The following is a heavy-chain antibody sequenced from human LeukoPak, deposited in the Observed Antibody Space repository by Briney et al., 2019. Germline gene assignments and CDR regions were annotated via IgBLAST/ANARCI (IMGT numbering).Heavy chain of an antibody. J-gene: IGHJ5*02. CDR2: MSFDGSDK. V-gene: IGHV3-30-3*01. CDR1: GFTFRSYE. Sequence: GGSLRLSCAASGFTFRSYEMNWVRQAPGKGLEWVAFMSFDGSDKYYADSVKGRFTISRDNSKNTLYLQMNSLRFEDTAVYYCARDQPGTYTLSSTWGQGTLVTVSP. CDR3: ARDQPGTYTLSST. D-gene: IGHD6-19*01.